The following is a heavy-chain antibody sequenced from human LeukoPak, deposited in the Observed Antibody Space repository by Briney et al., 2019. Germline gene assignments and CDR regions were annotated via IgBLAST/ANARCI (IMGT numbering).Heavy chain of an antibody. CDR1: GFTFSSYA. CDR2: ISGSGST. V-gene: IGHV3-23*01. Sequence: GGSLRLSCAASGFTFSSYAMSWVRQAPGKGLEWVSAISGSGSTYYADSVKGRFTISRDNSKNTLYLQVNSLRAEDTAVYYCARGSKAAPGTFDYWGQGTLVTVSS. CDR3: ARGSKAAPGTFDY. J-gene: IGHJ4*02. D-gene: IGHD6-13*01.